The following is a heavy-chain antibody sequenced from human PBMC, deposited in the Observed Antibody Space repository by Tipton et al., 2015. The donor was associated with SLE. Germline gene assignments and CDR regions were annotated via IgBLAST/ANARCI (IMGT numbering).Heavy chain of an antibody. Sequence: SLRLSCAASGFTFDDYAMVWVRQSPGKGLEWISGITWNGGQIDYADSVKGRFSISRDNARNALYLQMNSLRAEDSALYYCAKFPTGVGSLAEYFQHWGQGTLVTVSS. CDR2: ITWNGGQI. CDR1: GFTFDDYA. V-gene: IGHV3-9*01. J-gene: IGHJ1*01. CDR3: AKFPTGVGSLAEYFQH. D-gene: IGHD1-26*01.